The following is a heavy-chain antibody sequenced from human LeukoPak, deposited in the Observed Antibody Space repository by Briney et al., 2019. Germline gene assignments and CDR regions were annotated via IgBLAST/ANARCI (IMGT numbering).Heavy chain of an antibody. CDR2: ISSSSSYI. V-gene: IGHV3-21*04. CDR1: GFTFSSYS. CDR3: AKLSLDLGTH. Sequence: GGSLRLSCAASGFTFSSYSMNWVRQAPGKGLEWVSSISSSSSYIYYADSVKGRFTISRDNAKNSLYLQMNSLRAEDTAVYYCAKLSLDLGTHWGQGTLVTVSS. J-gene: IGHJ4*02. D-gene: IGHD7-27*01.